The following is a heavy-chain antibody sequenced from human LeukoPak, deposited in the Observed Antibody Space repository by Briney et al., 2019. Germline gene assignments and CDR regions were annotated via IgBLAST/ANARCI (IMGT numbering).Heavy chain of an antibody. Sequence: SQTLSLTCIVSGGSISSGGYYWSWHRQHPGTGLEWIGYIYYSGSTYYNPSLKSRVTISVDTSKNQFSLKLSSVTAADTAVYYCARQLLWFGELSYGMDVWGKGTTVTVSS. D-gene: IGHD3-10*01. CDR2: IYYSGST. V-gene: IGHV4-31*03. J-gene: IGHJ6*04. CDR1: GGSISSGGYY. CDR3: ARQLLWFGELSYGMDV.